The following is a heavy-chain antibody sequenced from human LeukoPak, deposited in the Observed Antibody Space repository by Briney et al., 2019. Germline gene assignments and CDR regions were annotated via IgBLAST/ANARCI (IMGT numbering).Heavy chain of an antibody. D-gene: IGHD5-18*01. CDR3: ARDLSGYPFDY. V-gene: IGHV2-70*04. Sequence: SGPTLVSPPQTLTLTCTFSGFSLSTGGVRVSWIRQPPGKALEWLARIDWDDDKFYNTSLKTRLTISKDTSKNQVVLTMTNMDPVDTATYYCARDLSGYPFDYWGQGTLVTVSS. CDR1: GFSLSTGGVR. J-gene: IGHJ4*02. CDR2: IDWDDDK.